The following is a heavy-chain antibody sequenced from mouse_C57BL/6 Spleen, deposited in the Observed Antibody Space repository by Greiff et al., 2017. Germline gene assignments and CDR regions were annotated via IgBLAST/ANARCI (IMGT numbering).Heavy chain of an antibody. J-gene: IGHJ4*01. V-gene: IGHV2-2*01. Sequence: QVQLQQSGPGLVQPSPSLSITCTVSGFSLTSYGVHWVRQSPGKGLEWLGVIWSGGSTDYNAAFISRLSISKDNSKSQVFFKMNRLQADDTAIYYWATLTPPMAMDYWGQGTSVTVSS. CDR3: ATLTPPMAMDY. D-gene: IGHD2-10*01. CDR1: GFSLTSYG. CDR2: IWSGGST.